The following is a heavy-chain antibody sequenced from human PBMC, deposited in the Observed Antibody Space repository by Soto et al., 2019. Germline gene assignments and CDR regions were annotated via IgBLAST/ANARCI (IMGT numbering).Heavy chain of an antibody. V-gene: IGHV3-30*18. CDR1: GFTFSSYG. D-gene: IGHD3-10*01. CDR2: ISYDGNNK. CDR3: AKDPNLWFGELTRFDL. J-gene: IGHJ5*02. Sequence: QAQLVESGGDVVQPGRSLRLSCAASGFTFSSYGMHWVRQAPGKGLEWVALISYDGNNKDYAESVQGRFTISRDNSKNTLFLQMNSLRAEDTAMYYCAKDPNLWFGELTRFDLWGQGTLVTVSS.